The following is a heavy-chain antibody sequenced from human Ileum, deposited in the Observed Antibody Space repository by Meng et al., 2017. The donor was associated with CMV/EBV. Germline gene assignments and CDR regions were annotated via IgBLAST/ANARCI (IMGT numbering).Heavy chain of an antibody. Sequence: SGPRPWTPSDALSLSGTVSGGSISSYNWSWNRQPAGKGLKWIGRIYTSRSTNYNPSLKSRVTMSVDTSKNQFSLKLSSVTAADTAVYYCARADDSSGYCFDYWGQGTLVTVSS. CDR1: GGSISSYN. D-gene: IGHD3-22*01. CDR3: ARADDSSGYCFDY. V-gene: IGHV4-4*07. CDR2: IYTSRST. J-gene: IGHJ4*02.